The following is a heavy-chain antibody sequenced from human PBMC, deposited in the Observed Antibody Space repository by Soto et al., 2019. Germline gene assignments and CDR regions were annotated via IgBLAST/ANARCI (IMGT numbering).Heavy chain of an antibody. Sequence: GGSLRLSCAASGFTFDDYAMHWVRQAPGKGLEWVSLISWDGGSTYYADSVKGRFTISRDNSENSLYLQMNSLRAEDTALYYCAKGDSSSWHYYYYGMDVWGQGTTVTVSS. CDR2: ISWDGGST. V-gene: IGHV3-43D*04. CDR1: GFTFDDYA. CDR3: AKGDSSSWHYYYYGMDV. D-gene: IGHD6-13*01. J-gene: IGHJ6*02.